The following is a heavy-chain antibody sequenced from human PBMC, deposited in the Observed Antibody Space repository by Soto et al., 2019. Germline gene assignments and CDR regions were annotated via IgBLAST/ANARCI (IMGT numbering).Heavy chain of an antibody. Sequence: PSETLSLTCTVSGGSISSYYWSWIRQPPGKGLEWIGYIYYSGSTNYNPSLKSRVTISVDTSKSQFSLKLNSVTAADTAVYYCARDQGIASSGPFDYWGPGTLVTVSS. CDR1: GGSISSYY. CDR3: ARDQGIASSGPFDY. D-gene: IGHD6-13*01. V-gene: IGHV4-59*01. J-gene: IGHJ4*02. CDR2: IYYSGST.